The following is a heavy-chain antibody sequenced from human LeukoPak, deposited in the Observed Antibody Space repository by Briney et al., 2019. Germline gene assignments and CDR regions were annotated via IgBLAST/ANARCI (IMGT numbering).Heavy chain of an antibody. J-gene: IGHJ4*02. V-gene: IGHV3-23*01. CDR3: AKDLYYYDSSGYSPFDY. D-gene: IGHD3-22*01. CDR1: GFTFNRYA. Sequence: PGGSLRLSCAASGFTFNRYAMTWVRQAPGKGLEWVSSISDSGAGTYYADSVEGRFTISRDNSKNTLYLQMNSLRAEDTAVYYCAKDLYYYDSSGYSPFDYWGQGALGTVSS. CDR2: ISDSGAGT.